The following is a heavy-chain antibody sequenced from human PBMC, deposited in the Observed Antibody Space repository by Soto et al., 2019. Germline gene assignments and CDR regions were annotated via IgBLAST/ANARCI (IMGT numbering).Heavy chain of an antibody. V-gene: IGHV1-69*13. CDR3: ESSSVNYDNDFDP. Sequence: ASVKVSCKGSGGTFSSFAFSWERQAPGHGLEWIGGIIPIFGTTEYAQKFHGKVTISADESTSTAYMELSSLRYEDTAVHYCESSSVNYDNDFDPWDQVTLVTVSS. CDR2: IIPIFGTT. CDR1: GGTFSSFA. D-gene: IGHD3-22*01. J-gene: IGHJ5*02.